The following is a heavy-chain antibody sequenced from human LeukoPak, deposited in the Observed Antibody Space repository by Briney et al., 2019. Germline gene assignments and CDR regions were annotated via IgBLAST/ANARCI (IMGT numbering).Heavy chain of an antibody. CDR2: ISAYNGNT. Sequence: ASVKVSCKASGYTFTSYGISWVRQAPGQGLEWMGWISAYNGNTNYAQKLQGRVTMTTDTSTSTAYMELRSLRSDDTAVFYCARSPGPPLITMVRGVNFDYWGQGTLVTVSS. J-gene: IGHJ4*02. V-gene: IGHV1-18*01. CDR1: GYTFTSYG. D-gene: IGHD3-10*01. CDR3: ARSPGPPLITMVRGVNFDY.